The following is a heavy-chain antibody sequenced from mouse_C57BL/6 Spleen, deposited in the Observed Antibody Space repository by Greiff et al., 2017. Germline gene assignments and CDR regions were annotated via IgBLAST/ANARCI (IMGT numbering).Heavy chain of an antibody. D-gene: IGHD6-5*01. Sequence: QVHVKQPGAELVRPGSSVKLSCKASGYTFTSYWMDWVKQRPGQGLEWIGNIYPSDSETHYNQKFKDKATLTVDKSSSTAYMQLSSLTSEDSAVYYCARYAGTYDYWGQGTTLTVSS. CDR2: IYPSDSET. CDR1: GYTFTSYW. J-gene: IGHJ2*01. CDR3: ARYAGTYDY. V-gene: IGHV1-61*01.